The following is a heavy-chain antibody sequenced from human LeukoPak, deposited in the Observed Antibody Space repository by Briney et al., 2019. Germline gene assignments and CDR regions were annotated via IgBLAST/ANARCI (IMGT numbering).Heavy chain of an antibody. Sequence: GASVKVSCKASGYTFTSYGISWVRQAPGQGLEWMGWISAYNGDTNYAQKRQGRVTMTKDTSTSTAYMELRSLRSDDTAVYYCARDRAYESSDYWGQGTLVTVSS. CDR1: GYTFTSYG. CDR3: ARDRAYESSDY. V-gene: IGHV1-18*01. J-gene: IGHJ4*02. D-gene: IGHD2-2*01. CDR2: ISAYNGDT.